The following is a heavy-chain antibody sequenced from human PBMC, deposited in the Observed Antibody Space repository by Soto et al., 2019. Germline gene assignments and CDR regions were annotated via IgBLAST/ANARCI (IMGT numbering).Heavy chain of an antibody. D-gene: IGHD1-26*01. CDR1: GFAFRSSGFH. CDR2: IKYSGTT. J-gene: IGHJ3*02. Sequence: TGGSLRLSCAASGFAFRSSGFHWVRQAPGKGLEWIASIKYSGTTFYNPSLKSRVTLSVDTSKNQFALKLSSVTAAETAVYYCARHGITGSYYDAFDIWGQGTMVTVSS. CDR3: ARHGITGSYYDAFDI. V-gene: IGHV4-39*01.